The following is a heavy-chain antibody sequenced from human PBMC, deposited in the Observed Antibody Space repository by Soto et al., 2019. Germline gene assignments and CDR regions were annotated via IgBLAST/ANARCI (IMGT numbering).Heavy chain of an antibody. CDR1: GFTFGDYA. D-gene: IGHD3-3*01. J-gene: IGHJ6*02. V-gene: IGHV3-49*03. CDR2: IRSKAYGGTT. Sequence: GGSLRLSCTASGFTFGDYAMSWFRQATGKGLEWVGFIRSKAYGGTTEYAASVKGRFTISRDDSKSIAYLQMNSLKTEDTAVYYCTRVPTYYDFWSGYQNYYYYYGMDVWGQGTTVTVSS. CDR3: TRVPTYYDFWSGYQNYYYYYGMDV.